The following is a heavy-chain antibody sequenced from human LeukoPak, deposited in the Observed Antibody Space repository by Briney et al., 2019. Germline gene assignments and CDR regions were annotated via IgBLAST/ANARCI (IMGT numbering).Heavy chain of an antibody. Sequence: GGSLRLSCAASGFIFSTYGMYWVRQAPGKGLEWVAFIRYDGTNKYYAGSVKGRFTISRDDSKNTLYLQMNSLRPEDTAVYYCAKENSGWYYFDYWGQGTLVTVSS. CDR1: GFIFSTYG. CDR2: IRYDGTNK. V-gene: IGHV3-30*02. J-gene: IGHJ4*02. CDR3: AKENSGWYYFDY. D-gene: IGHD6-19*01.